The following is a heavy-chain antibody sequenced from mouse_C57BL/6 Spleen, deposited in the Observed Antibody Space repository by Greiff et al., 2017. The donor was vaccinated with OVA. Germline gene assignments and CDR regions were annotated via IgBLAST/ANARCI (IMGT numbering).Heavy chain of an antibody. CDR2: INPNNGGT. CDR3: ARGGMVPDYAMDY. J-gene: IGHJ4*01. CDR1: GYTFTDYY. Sequence: VQLQQSGPELVKPGASVKISCKASGYTFTDYYMNWVKQSHGKSLEWIGDINPNNGGTSYNQKFKGKATLTVDKSSSTAYMELRSLTSEDSAVYYCARGGMVPDYAMDYWGQGTSVTVSS. D-gene: IGHD2-10*02. V-gene: IGHV1-26*01.